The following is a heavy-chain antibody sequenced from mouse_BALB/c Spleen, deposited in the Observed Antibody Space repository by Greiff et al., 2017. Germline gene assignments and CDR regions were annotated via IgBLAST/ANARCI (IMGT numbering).Heavy chain of an antibody. CDR2: ISYSGST. J-gene: IGHJ3*01. CDR1: GYSITSDYA. Sequence: EVQLQQSGPGLVKPSQSLSLTCTVTGYSITSDYAWNWIRQFPGNKLEWMGYISYSGSTSYNPSLKSRISITRDTSKNQFFLQLNSVTTEDTATYYCAREYDDYDGGFAYWGQGTLVTVSA. CDR3: AREYDDYDGGFAY. V-gene: IGHV3-2*02. D-gene: IGHD2-4*01.